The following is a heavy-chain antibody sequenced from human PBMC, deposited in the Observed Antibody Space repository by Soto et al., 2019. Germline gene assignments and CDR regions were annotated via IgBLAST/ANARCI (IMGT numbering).Heavy chain of an antibody. CDR1: GYSFTSYW. V-gene: IGHV5-51*01. D-gene: IGHD3-10*01. CDR2: IYPGDSDT. Sequence: PGESLKISCKGSGYSFTSYWIGWVRLMPGKGLEWMGIIYPGDSDTRYSPSFQGQVTISADKSISTAYLQWSSLKASDTAMYYCARQFFHSMFRDVGYYGMDVCGQRTTVTVSS. J-gene: IGHJ6*02. CDR3: ARQFFHSMFRDVGYYGMDV.